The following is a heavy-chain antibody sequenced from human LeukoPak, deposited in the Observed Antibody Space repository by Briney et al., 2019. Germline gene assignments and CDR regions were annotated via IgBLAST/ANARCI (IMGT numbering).Heavy chain of an antibody. J-gene: IGHJ3*02. V-gene: IGHV3-30*04. CDR3: ARERALHAFDI. D-gene: IGHD3-10*01. CDR2: ISYDGSNK. CDR1: GFTFSSYA. Sequence: GRSLRLSCAASGFTFSSYAMHWVRQAPGKGLEWVAVISYDGSNKYYADSVKGRFTISRDNSKNTLYLQMNSLRAEDTAVYHCARERALHAFDIWGQGTMVTVSS.